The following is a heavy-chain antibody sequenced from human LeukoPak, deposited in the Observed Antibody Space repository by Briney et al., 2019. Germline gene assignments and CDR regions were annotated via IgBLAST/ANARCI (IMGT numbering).Heavy chain of an antibody. D-gene: IGHD1-26*01. CDR1: GFTFSSYS. CDR2: ISSSSSTI. CDR3: ASRPASETYFAVFDY. J-gene: IGHJ4*02. Sequence: GGSLRLSCAASGFTFSSYSMNWVRQAPGKGLEWVSYISSSSSTIYYADSVKGRFTISRDNSKNTLYLQMNNLRAEDTAVYYCASRPASETYFAVFDYWGQGTLVTVFS. V-gene: IGHV3-48*01.